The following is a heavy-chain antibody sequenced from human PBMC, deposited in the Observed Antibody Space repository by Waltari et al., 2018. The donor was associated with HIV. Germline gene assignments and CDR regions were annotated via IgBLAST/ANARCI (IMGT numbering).Heavy chain of an antibody. CDR1: GFIFDDHA. CDR3: TRVITMIIMEGQGYSDW. V-gene: IGHV3-49*04. J-gene: IGHJ4*02. Sequence: EVELVESGGGLVQPGRSLRLSCTTSGFIFDDHALGWVRQAPGQGLEWIGFIRSKPYGGTPEYAASVKGRFTISRDDSKHIAYLQMNGLKNEDTAVYYCTRVITMIIMEGQGYSDWWGQGTLVTVSS. CDR2: IRSKPYGGTP. D-gene: IGHD3-22*01.